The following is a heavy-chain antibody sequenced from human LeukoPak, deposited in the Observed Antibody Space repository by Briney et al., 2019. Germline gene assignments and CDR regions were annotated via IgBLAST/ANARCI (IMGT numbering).Heavy chain of an antibody. D-gene: IGHD2-2*01. CDR3: ARDHPRDSTSHYYYYYAMDV. V-gene: IGHV1-18*01. Sequence: ASVKVSCKASGYTFTSYGISWVRQAPGQGLEWVGWISTYNGNTNHAQSLQGRVTMTTDTSTTTAYMDLRSLRSDDTAVYYCARDHPRDSTSHYYYYYAMDVWGQGTTVTVSS. J-gene: IGHJ6*02. CDR2: ISTYNGNT. CDR1: GYTFTSYG.